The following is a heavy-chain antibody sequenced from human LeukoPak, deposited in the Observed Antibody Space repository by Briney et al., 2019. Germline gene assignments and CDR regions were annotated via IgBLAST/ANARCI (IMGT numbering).Heavy chain of an antibody. J-gene: IGHJ4*02. Sequence: SETLSLSCTVSGGSISSSDSYGAWIRQPPGRSLEWIGSIYYSGNTHYNPSLKSRVTISVDTSKNQFSLKLSSVTAADTAVYYCARQGLIVMAGEGDFDYWGQGTLVTVSS. CDR1: GGSISSSDSY. V-gene: IGHV4-39*01. CDR3: ARQGLIVMAGEGDFDY. CDR2: IYYSGNT. D-gene: IGHD5-24*01.